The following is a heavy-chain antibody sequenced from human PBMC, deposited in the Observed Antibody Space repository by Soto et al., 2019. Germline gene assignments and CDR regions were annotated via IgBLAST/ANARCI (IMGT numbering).Heavy chain of an antibody. V-gene: IGHV1-2*02. D-gene: IGHD2-2*02. J-gene: IGHJ4*02. Sequence: ASVKVSCKASGYTFTDYYMHWVRQAPGQGLEWMGWINPNSGGTNHAQKFQGRVTMTRDTSINTAYMELSSLRSDDTAVYYCASSALPTAIRDGWHYLHYWGPGTPVTVSS. CDR3: ASSALPTAIRDGWHYLHY. CDR1: GYTFTDYY. CDR2: INPNSGGT.